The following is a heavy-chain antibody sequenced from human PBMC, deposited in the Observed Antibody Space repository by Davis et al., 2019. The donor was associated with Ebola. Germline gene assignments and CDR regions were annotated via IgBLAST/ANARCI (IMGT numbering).Heavy chain of an antibody. V-gene: IGHV3-23*01. CDR2: ISGNGGSI. CDR1: GFTFYRYE. D-gene: IGHD5-18*01. J-gene: IGHJ4*02. CDR3: AKEIGRGYTYGD. Sequence: GESLKISCAASGFTFYRYEMNWVRQAPGKGLEWVSAISGNGGSILSADSVKGRFTISRDNSRDTLYLEMNSLRVEDTAVYYCAKEIGRGYTYGDWGQGTLVTVSS.